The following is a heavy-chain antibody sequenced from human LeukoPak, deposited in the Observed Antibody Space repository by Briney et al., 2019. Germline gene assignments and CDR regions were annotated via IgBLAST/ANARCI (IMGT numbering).Heavy chain of an antibody. D-gene: IGHD3-16*02. CDR2: FDPEDGET. CDR1: GYTLTDLS. CDR3: AADSDSRVRLGELSSDLEAFDI. J-gene: IGHJ3*02. V-gene: IGHV1-24*01. Sequence: ASVKVSCKVSGYTLTDLSVHWVRQTPGKGLEWMGGFDPEDGETIYAQKFQGRVTMTEDTSTDTAYMELSSLRSEDTAVYYCAADSDSRVRLGELSSDLEAFDIWGQGTLVTVSS.